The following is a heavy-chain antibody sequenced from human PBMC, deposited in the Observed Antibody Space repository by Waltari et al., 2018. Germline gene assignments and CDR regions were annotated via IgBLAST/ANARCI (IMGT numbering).Heavy chain of an antibody. J-gene: IGHJ6*03. D-gene: IGHD2-2*01. Sequence: EVQVVESGGGLVQPGGSLTLSCEASGFILSGSWMSWVRQAPGKGLEWVAHINEDGSQKYFVDPVKGRFTISRDNSKNTLYLQMNSLRAEDTAVYYCANGAYCSSTSCPLGYYYYYMDVWGKGTTVTISS. V-gene: IGHV3-7*01. CDR3: ANGAYCSSTSCPLGYYYYYMDV. CDR2: INEDGSQK. CDR1: GFILSGSW.